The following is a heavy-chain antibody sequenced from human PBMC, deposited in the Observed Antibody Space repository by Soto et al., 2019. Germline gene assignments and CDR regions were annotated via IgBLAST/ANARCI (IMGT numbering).Heavy chain of an antibody. CDR3: ASAPVVVTAIGAFDI. J-gene: IGHJ3*02. CDR1: GGTFSSYA. CDR2: IIPIFGTA. D-gene: IGHD2-21*02. Sequence: SVKVSCKASGGTFSSYAISWVRQAPGQGLEWMGGIIPIFGTANCAQKFQGRVTITADKSTSTAYMELSSLRSEDTAVYYCASAPVVVTAIGAFDIWGQGTMVTVSS. V-gene: IGHV1-69*06.